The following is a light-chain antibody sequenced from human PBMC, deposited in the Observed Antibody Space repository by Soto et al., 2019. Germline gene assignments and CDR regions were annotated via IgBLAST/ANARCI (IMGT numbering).Light chain of an antibody. J-gene: IGKJ1*01. V-gene: IGKV1-6*01. CDR1: QGIRND. Sequence: AIQMIQSPSSLSASVGDRVTITCRASQGIRNDLGWYQQKPGNAPKVLIYAASTLQSGVPSRFSGSGSGTDFTLTITSLQPEDFATYYCMQDYNYPRTFGQGTKVEIK. CDR3: MQDYNYPRT. CDR2: AAS.